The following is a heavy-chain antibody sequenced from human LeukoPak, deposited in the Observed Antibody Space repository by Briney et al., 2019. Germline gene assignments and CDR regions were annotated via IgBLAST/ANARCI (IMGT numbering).Heavy chain of an antibody. CDR1: GYTFTGYY. CDR3: ARDRYDYGGNSGGYYYYYMDV. Sequence: ASVKISCTASGYTFTGYYMHWVRQAPGQGLEWMGWINPNSGGTNYAQKFQGRVTMIRDTSISTAYMELSRLRSDDTAVYYCARDRYDYGGNSGGYYYYYMDVWGKGTTVTVSS. D-gene: IGHD4-23*01. V-gene: IGHV1-2*02. J-gene: IGHJ6*03. CDR2: INPNSGGT.